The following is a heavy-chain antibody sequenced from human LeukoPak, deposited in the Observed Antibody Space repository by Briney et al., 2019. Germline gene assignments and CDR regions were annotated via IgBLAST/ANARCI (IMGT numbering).Heavy chain of an antibody. CDR3: TRPAGGCCSSTSCPGVDY. CDR2: ISYNGSNK. D-gene: IGHD2-2*01. V-gene: IGHV3-30-3*01. CDR1: GFTFSSYA. Sequence: PGRSLRLSCAASGFTFSSYAMHWVRQAPGKGLEWVAVISYNGSNKYYADSVKGRFTISRDDSKNTAYLQMNSLKTEDTAVYYCTRPAGGCCSSTSCPGVDYWGQGTLVTVSS. J-gene: IGHJ4*02.